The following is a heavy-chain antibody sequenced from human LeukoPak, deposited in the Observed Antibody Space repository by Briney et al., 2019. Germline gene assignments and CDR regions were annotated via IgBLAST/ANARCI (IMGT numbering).Heavy chain of an antibody. Sequence: SETLSLTCTVSGGPISSYYWSRIRQPAGKGLEWIGRIYTSGSTNYNPSLKSRVTMSVDTSKNQFSLKLSSVTAADTAVYYCARDLMDPGYFDYWGQGTLVTVSS. V-gene: IGHV4-4*07. CDR3: ARDLMDPGYFDY. CDR1: GGPISSYY. J-gene: IGHJ4*02. CDR2: IYTSGST. D-gene: IGHD2-8*01.